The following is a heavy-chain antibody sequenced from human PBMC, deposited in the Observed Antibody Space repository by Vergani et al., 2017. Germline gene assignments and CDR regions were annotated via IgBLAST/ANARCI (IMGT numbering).Heavy chain of an antibody. D-gene: IGHD2-15*01. CDR1: GVTFSGSA. J-gene: IGHJ6*03. CDR3: TWAATHLVYYYYYMHV. Sequence: VQLVEAGGGLVQPGGSLKLSCAASGVTFSGSAMHWVRQASGKGLEWVGRIRSKANSYATAYATSVKGRLTISTDESKNTAYMQMNSLNTEDTAVYYCTWAATHLVYYYYYMHVWGKGTTVTVSS. V-gene: IGHV3-73*01. CDR2: IRSKANSYAT.